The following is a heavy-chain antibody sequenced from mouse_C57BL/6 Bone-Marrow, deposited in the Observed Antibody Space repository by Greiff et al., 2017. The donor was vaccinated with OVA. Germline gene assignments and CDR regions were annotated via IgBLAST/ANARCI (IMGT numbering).Heavy chain of an antibody. Sequence: EVKLQESGGGLVKPGGSLKLSCAASGFTFSDYGMHWVRQAPEKGLEWVAYISSGSSTIYYADTVKGRFTISRDNAKNTLFLQMTSLRSEDTAMYYCARGPYYYGSAYWGQGTTLTVSS. V-gene: IGHV5-17*01. J-gene: IGHJ2*01. CDR3: ARGPYYYGSAY. D-gene: IGHD1-1*01. CDR2: ISSGSSTI. CDR1: GFTFSDYG.